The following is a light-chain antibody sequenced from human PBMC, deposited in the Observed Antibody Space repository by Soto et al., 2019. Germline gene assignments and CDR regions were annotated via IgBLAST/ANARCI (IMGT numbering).Light chain of an antibody. CDR1: QSISSH. V-gene: IGKV1-39*01. CDR3: QQSHSAPLT. J-gene: IGKJ4*01. CDR2: AAS. Sequence: QMTQSPSSLFASVGDRVTITCRASQSISSHLNWYQQKVGQTPRLLIYAASTLHSDVPPRFRGSGSRTQFTLTISGLQREDFATYYFQQSHSAPLTFGGGTKIQI.